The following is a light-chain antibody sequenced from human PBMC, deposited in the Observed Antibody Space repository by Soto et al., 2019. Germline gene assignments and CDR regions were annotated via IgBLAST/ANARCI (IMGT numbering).Light chain of an antibody. CDR2: SNN. Sequence: QSVLTQPPSASGTPGQRVTISCSGSSSTIGRNTVNWYQHLPGTAPKLLIYSNNQRPSGVPDRFSGAKSGTSASLAISGLQSVDEADYYCAAWDDSLSAYVFGIGTKVTVL. CDR1: SSTIGRNT. V-gene: IGLV1-44*01. CDR3: AAWDDSLSAYV. J-gene: IGLJ1*01.